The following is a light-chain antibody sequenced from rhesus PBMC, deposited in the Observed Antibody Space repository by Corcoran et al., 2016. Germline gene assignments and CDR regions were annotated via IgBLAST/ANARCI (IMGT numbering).Light chain of an antibody. CDR3: MQTLQTPFT. V-gene: IGKV2-78*01. Sequence: DIVMTQTPLSLSLTPGESASISCRSSQSLLYSDGYTHLHWYLPKPGQSPHLLFYLGSNRADGVPKRFSGSGSGTDFTLKISRVEAEDVGVYYCMQTLQTPFTFGPGTKLEIK. CDR2: LGS. CDR1: QSLLYSDGYTH. J-gene: IGKJ3*01.